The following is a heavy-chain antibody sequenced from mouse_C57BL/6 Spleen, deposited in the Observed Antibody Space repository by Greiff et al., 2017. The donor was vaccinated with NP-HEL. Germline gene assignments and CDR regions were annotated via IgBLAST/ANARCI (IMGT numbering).Heavy chain of an antibody. J-gene: IGHJ2*01. CDR3: ASGTTVVAPFDY. Sequence: VQLQQSGPELVKPGASVKISCKASGYSFTGYYMNWVKQSPEKSLEWIGEINPSTGGTTYNQKFKAKATLTVDKSSSTAYMQLKSLTSEDSAVYYCASGTTVVAPFDYWGQGTTLTVSS. D-gene: IGHD1-1*01. V-gene: IGHV1-42*01. CDR1: GYSFTGYY. CDR2: INPSTGGT.